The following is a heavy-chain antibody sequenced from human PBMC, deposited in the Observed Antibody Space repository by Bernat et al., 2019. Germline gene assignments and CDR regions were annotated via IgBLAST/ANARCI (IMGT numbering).Heavy chain of an antibody. J-gene: IGHJ6*02. CDR3: ARDHAVATRYSGMDV. CDR1: GFTFRSYG. CDR2: IRYDGSNK. D-gene: IGHD6-19*01. Sequence: QVQLVESGGGVVQSGRSLRLSCAASGFTFRSYGMYWVRQAPGKGLEWVAVIRYDGSNKYYVDVVKGRFTISRDNSKNMLYLQMNSLRAEDTAEYYCARDHAVATRYSGMDVWGQGTTVTVSS. V-gene: IGHV3-33*01.